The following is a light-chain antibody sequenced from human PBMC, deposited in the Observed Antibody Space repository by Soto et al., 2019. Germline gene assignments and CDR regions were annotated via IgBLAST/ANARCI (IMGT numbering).Light chain of an antibody. CDR1: SSDVGGYDF. CDR3: SSYTSSSNVV. J-gene: IGLJ2*01. V-gene: IGLV2-14*01. Sequence: QSALTQPASVSGSPGQSITISCTGTSSDVGGYDFVSWYQQHPGKAPKLMIYEVSNRPSGVSTRYSRSKSGNTASLTISGRQAEDEADYYCSSYTSSSNVVFGGGTKLTVL. CDR2: EVS.